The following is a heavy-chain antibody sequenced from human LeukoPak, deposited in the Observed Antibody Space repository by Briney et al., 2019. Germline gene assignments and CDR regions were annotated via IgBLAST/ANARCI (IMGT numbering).Heavy chain of an antibody. Sequence: ASVKVSCKASGGTFSSYAINWVRQATGQGLEWMGWMNPNSGNTGYAQKFQGRVTMTRNTSISTAYMELSSLRSEDTAVYYCARGGAWLVPDWFDPWGQGTLVTVSS. CDR1: GGTFSSYA. D-gene: IGHD6-19*01. V-gene: IGHV1-8*02. J-gene: IGHJ5*02. CDR3: ARGGAWLVPDWFDP. CDR2: MNPNSGNT.